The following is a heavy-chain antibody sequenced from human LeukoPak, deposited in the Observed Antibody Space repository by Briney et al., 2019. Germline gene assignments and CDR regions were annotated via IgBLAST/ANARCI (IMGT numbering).Heavy chain of an antibody. CDR2: INSDGSST. CDR1: GFTFSSYW. D-gene: IGHD2-15*01. Sequence: GGSLRLSCAASGFTFSSYWMHWVRQAPGKGLVWVSRINSDGSSTSYADSVKGRITISRDNAKNTLYLQMNSLRAEDTAVYYCARDPFLLYRSGGSCYSEENWFDPWGQGTLVTVSS. J-gene: IGHJ5*02. CDR3: ARDPFLLYRSGGSCYSEENWFDP. V-gene: IGHV3-74*01.